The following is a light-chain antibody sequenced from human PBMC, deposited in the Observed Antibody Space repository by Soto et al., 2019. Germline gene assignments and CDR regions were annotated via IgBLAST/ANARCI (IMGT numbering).Light chain of an antibody. CDR3: HQYNYWPPET. V-gene: IGKV3-15*01. CDR1: QSVSTD. CDR2: GAS. Sequence: EIVVTQSPATLSVSLGERATLSCRASQSVSTDLAWYQQKPGQAPRLLIFGASTRATGIPARFSGSGSGTEFILTISSLQSEDSAVYYCHQYNYWPPETFGQGTKVDIK. J-gene: IGKJ1*01.